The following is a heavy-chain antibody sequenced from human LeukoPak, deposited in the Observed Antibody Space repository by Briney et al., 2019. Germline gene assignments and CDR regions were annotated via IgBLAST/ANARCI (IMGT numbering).Heavy chain of an antibody. CDR1: GGSISSYY. J-gene: IGHJ4*02. CDR2: INHSGST. CDR3: ARGRPWNYPFDY. Sequence: SETLSLTCTVSGGSISSYYWSWIRQPPGKGLEWIGEINHSGSTNYNPSLKSRVTISVDTSKNQFSLKLSSVTAADTAVYYCARGRPWNYPFDYWGQGTLVTVSS. V-gene: IGHV4-34*01. D-gene: IGHD1-7*01.